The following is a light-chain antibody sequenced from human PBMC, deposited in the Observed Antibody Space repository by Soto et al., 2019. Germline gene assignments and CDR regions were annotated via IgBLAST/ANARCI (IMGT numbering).Light chain of an antibody. CDR3: CSHAGGSSWV. J-gene: IGLJ3*02. CDR1: SSDVGAYDR. Sequence: QSDLTQPASVSGSPGQSITISCTGTSSDVGAYDRVSWYQHHPTKAPKLIIYDVTNRPSGVPYRFSGSKSGSTASLTISGLQAEDEADYYCCSHAGGSSWVFGGGTKVTVL. V-gene: IGLV2-11*01. CDR2: DVT.